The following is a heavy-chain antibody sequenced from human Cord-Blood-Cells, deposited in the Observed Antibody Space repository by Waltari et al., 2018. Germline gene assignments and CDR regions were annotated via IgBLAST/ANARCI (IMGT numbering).Heavy chain of an antibody. V-gene: IGHV1-58*01. Sequence: QMQLVQSGPEVKKPGPSVKVSCKASGFTFTSSAVQWVRQARGQRLEWIGWIVVGSGNTNYAQKFQERVTITRDMSTSTAYMELSSLRSEDTAVYYCAARDYYYYGMDVWGQGTTVTVSS. CDR3: AARDYYYYGMDV. CDR2: IVVGSGNT. CDR1: GFTFTSSA. J-gene: IGHJ6*02.